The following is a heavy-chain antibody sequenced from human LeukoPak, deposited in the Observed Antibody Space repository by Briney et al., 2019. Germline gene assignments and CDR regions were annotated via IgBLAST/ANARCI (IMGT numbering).Heavy chain of an antibody. V-gene: IGHV4-39*01. CDR2: IYYSGST. J-gene: IGHJ4*02. CDR3: ARMGELLGLVSDY. Sequence: SETLSLTCTVSGGSISSSSYYWGWIRQPPGKGLEWIGSIYYSGSTYYNPALKSRVTISVDTSKNQFSLKLTSVTAADTAGYYCARMGELLGLVSDYWGQGTLVTVSS. CDR1: GGSISSSSYY. D-gene: IGHD1-26*01.